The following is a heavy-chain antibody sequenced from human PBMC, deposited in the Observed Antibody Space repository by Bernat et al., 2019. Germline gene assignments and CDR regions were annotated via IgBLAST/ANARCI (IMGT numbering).Heavy chain of an antibody. CDR1: GFTFSSYS. CDR2: ISSSSTYI. CDR3: ARDADRLGRFDY. V-gene: IGHV3-21*02. D-gene: IGHD6-19*01. Sequence: EVQLVESGGGLVKPGGSLRLSCAASGFTFSSYSMNWVRQAPGKGLEWVSSISSSSTYIYYAESVKGRFTISRDNAENSLYLQVNSLGAEDKAVYYCARDADRLGRFDYWGQGTLVTVSS. J-gene: IGHJ4*02.